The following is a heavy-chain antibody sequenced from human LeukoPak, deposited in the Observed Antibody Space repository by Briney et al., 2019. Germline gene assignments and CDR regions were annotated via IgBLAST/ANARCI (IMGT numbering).Heavy chain of an antibody. CDR3: ARELRSFVDTAMVAFDY. Sequence: ASVKVSCKASGYTFTGYYMHWVRQAPGQGLEWMGRIVPILGIANYAQKFQGRVTITADKSTSTAYMELSSLRSEDTAVYYCARELRSFVDTAMVAFDYWGQGTLVTVSS. CDR2: IVPILGIA. V-gene: IGHV1-69*04. D-gene: IGHD5-18*01. J-gene: IGHJ4*02. CDR1: GYTFTGYY.